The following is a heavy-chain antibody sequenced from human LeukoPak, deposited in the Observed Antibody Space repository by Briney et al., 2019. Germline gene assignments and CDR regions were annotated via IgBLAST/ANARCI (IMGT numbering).Heavy chain of an antibody. D-gene: IGHD2-15*01. CDR2: ISGSGGST. CDR1: GFTFSSYA. J-gene: IGHJ4*02. Sequence: GGSLRLSCAASGFTFSSYAMSWVRQAPGKGLEWVSAISGSGGSTYYADSVKGRFTISRDNSKNTLYLQMNSLRAEDTAVYYCANWRYCSGGSCPGPFDYWGQETLVTVSS. CDR3: ANWRYCSGGSCPGPFDY. V-gene: IGHV3-23*01.